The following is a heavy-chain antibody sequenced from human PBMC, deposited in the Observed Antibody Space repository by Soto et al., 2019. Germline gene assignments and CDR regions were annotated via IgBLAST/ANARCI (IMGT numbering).Heavy chain of an antibody. Sequence: PSETLSLTCTVSGGSISSYYWSWIRQPPGKGLEWIGYIYYSGSTNYNPSLKSRVTISVDTSKNQFPLKLSSVTAADTAVYYCAVQVEPLSQFDYWGQGTLVTVSS. CDR3: AVQVEPLSQFDY. V-gene: IGHV4-59*01. CDR1: GGSISSYY. J-gene: IGHJ4*02. CDR2: IYYSGST. D-gene: IGHD1-1*01.